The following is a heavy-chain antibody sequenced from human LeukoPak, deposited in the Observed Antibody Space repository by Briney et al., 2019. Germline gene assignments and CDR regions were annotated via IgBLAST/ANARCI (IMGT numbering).Heavy chain of an antibody. CDR2: IYNSGST. CDR3: ARVAVYGGYPLPDYYYMDV. Sequence: ASETLSLTCTVSGGSISSGSYYWSWIRQHPGKGLEWIAYIYNSGSTYYSPSLKSRVTVSVDTSKNQFSLKLSSVTAADTAVYYCARVAVYGGYPLPDYYYMDVWGKGTTVTVSS. CDR1: GGSISSGSYY. J-gene: IGHJ6*03. D-gene: IGHD5-12*01. V-gene: IGHV4-31*03.